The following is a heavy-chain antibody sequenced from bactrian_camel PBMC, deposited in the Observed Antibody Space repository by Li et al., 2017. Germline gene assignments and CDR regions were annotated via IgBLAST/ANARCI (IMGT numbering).Heavy chain of an antibody. Sequence: QLVESGGGSVQAGESLTLSCAVSGLPHSSYCLGWFRHPPGKREMREAVATIDTDGGTFYAASVKGRFTISKDNVKNTVFLQMNNLKPEDTAMYVCAINPDYGYCSDGARAYTRWGQGTQVTVS. V-gene: IGHV3S25*01. CDR1: GLPHSSYC. D-gene: IGHD5*01. CDR3: AINPDYGYCSDGARAYTR. J-gene: IGHJ4*01. CDR2: IDTDGGT.